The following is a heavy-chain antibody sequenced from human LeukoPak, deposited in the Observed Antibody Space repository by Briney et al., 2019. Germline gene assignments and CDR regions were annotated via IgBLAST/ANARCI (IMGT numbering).Heavy chain of an antibody. V-gene: IGHV4-59*01. J-gene: IGHJ5*02. Sequence: PSETLSLTCSVSGVSISSYYWSWIRQPPGKGLEWIGYIYYSGSTNYNPSLKSRVTISVDTSKNQFSLKLSSVTAADTAVYYCARGRYCSGGSCYSSQAAEFDPWGQGTLVTVSS. CDR3: ARGRYCSGGSCYSSQAAEFDP. CDR2: IYYSGST. CDR1: GVSISSYY. D-gene: IGHD2-15*01.